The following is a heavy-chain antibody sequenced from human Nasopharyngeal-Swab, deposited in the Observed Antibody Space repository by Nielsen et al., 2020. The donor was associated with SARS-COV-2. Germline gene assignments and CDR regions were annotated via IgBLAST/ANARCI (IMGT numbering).Heavy chain of an antibody. CDR2: ISYDGSNK. CDR1: GFTFSSYA. Sequence: GESLKISCAASGFTFSSYAMHWVRQAPGKGLDWVAVISYDGSNKYYADSVKGRFTISRDNSKNTLYLQMNSLRAEDTAVYYCASAYGGSYWYFDLWGRGTLVTVSS. CDR3: ASAYGGSYWYFDL. D-gene: IGHD4-23*01. V-gene: IGHV3-30-3*01. J-gene: IGHJ2*01.